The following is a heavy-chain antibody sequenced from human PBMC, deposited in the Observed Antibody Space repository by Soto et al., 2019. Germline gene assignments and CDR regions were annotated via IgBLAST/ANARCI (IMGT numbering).Heavy chain of an antibody. CDR2: IKQDGSEK. CDR1: GFTFSSYW. V-gene: IGHV3-7*01. CDR3: ARVAVPNGPLYYFVY. D-gene: IGHD4-4*01. J-gene: IGHJ4*02. Sequence: EGSLRLSCAASGFTFSSYWMSWVRQAPGKGLEWVANIKQDGSEKYYVDSVKGRFTISRDNAKNSLYLQMNSLRAEDTAVYYCARVAVPNGPLYYFVYWGPGTLLTVSS.